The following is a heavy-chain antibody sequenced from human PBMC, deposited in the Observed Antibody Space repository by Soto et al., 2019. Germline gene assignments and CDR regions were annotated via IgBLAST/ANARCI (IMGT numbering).Heavy chain of an antibody. J-gene: IGHJ4*02. Sequence: SETLSLTCAVYGGSFSGYYWSWIRQPPGKGLEWIGEINHSGSTNYNPSLKSRVTISVDTSKNQFSLELSSVTAADTAVYYCARGKLSDYVWGSYRYQFDYWGQGTVVTVSS. CDR1: GGSFSGYY. V-gene: IGHV4-34*01. D-gene: IGHD3-16*02. CDR2: INHSGST. CDR3: ARGKLSDYVWGSYRYQFDY.